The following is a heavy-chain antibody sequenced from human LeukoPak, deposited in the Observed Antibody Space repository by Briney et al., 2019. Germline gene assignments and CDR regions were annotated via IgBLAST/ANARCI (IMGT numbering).Heavy chain of an antibody. CDR2: INAGNGNT. CDR1: GYTFTSYA. V-gene: IGHV1-3*03. CDR3: ARGYYDSSGSHYFDY. D-gene: IGHD3-22*01. J-gene: IGHJ4*02. Sequence: ASVKVSCKASGYTFTSYAMHWVRQAPGQRLEWMGWINAGNGNTKYSQEFQGRVTITRDTSASTAYMELSSLRSEDMAVYYCARGYYDSSGSHYFDYWGQGTLVTVSS.